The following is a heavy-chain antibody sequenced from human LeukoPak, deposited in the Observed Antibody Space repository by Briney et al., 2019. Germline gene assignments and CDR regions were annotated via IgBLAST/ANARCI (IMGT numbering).Heavy chain of an antibody. J-gene: IGHJ1*01. V-gene: IGHV4-59*01. CDR1: GGSISSYY. CDR2: IYYSGST. D-gene: IGHD6-19*01. Sequence: NPSEILSLTCTVSGGSISSYYWSWIRQPPGKGLEWIGYIYYSGSTNYNPSLKSRVTISEDTSKNQFSLKLSSVTAADTAVYYCARGRSGWEAPQYFQHWGQGTLVTVTS. CDR3: ARGRSGWEAPQYFQH.